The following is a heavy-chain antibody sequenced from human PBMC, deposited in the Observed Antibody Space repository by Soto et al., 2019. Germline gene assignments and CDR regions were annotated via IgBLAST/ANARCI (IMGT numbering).Heavy chain of an antibody. D-gene: IGHD6-19*01. CDR2: ISGSGGST. CDR1: GFTFSSYA. CDR3: ANTQKAVAGIIHGMDV. J-gene: IGHJ6*02. Sequence: GGSLRLSCAASGFTFSSYAMSWVRQAPGKGLEWVSAISGSGGSTYYADSVKGRFTISRDNSKNTLYLQMNSLRAEDTAVYYCANTQKAVAGIIHGMDVWGQGTTVTVSS. V-gene: IGHV3-23*01.